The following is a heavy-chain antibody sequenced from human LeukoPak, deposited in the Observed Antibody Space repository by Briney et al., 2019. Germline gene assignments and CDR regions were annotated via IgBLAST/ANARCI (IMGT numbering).Heavy chain of an antibody. CDR3: ARVKNIAVAADYFDS. CDR1: GFPIGSGYF. Sequence: SETLSLTCVVSGFPIGSGYFWGWIRQPPGKGLEWIGSIHHSGNTYYNPSLKSRVAASVDTSKNQFSLKLNSVTAADTATYHCARVKNIAVAADYFDSWGQGTLVTVSS. J-gene: IGHJ4*02. D-gene: IGHD6-19*01. V-gene: IGHV4-38-2*01. CDR2: IHHSGNT.